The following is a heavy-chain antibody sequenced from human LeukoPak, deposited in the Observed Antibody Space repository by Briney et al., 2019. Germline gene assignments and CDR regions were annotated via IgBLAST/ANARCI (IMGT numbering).Heavy chain of an antibody. D-gene: IGHD6-19*01. CDR3: ARDSSGWPASQGAFDI. V-gene: IGHV4-59*13. J-gene: IGHJ3*02. CDR2: IYYSGST. Sequence: SETLSLTCTVSGGSISSYYWSWIRQPPGKGLEWVGYIYYSGSTNYNPSPKSRVTISVDTSKNQFSLKLSSVTAADTAVYYCARDSSGWPASQGAFDIWGQGTMVTVSS. CDR1: GGSISSYY.